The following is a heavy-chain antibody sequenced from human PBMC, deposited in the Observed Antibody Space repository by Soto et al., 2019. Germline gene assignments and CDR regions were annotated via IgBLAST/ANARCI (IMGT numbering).Heavy chain of an antibody. V-gene: IGHV4-4*02. CDR2: IYHSGST. D-gene: IGHD6-13*01. CDR1: GGSISSSNW. Sequence: SETLSLTCAVSGGSISSSNWWSWVRQPPGKGLEWIGEIYHSGSTNYNPSLKSRVTISVDKSKNQFSLKLSSVTAADTAVYYCASNSLIAAAGTISFDYWGQGTLVTVSS. J-gene: IGHJ4*02. CDR3: ASNSLIAAAGTISFDY.